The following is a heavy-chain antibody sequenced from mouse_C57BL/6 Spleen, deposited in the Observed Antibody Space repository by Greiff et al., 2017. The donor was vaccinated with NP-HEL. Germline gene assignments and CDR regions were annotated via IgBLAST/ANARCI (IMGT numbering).Heavy chain of an antibody. V-gene: IGHV1-42*01. D-gene: IGHD1-1*01. CDR2: INPSTGGT. J-gene: IGHJ4*01. CDR3: ARVGLDYYGSSYNYAMDD. CDR1: GYSFTGYY. Sequence: VQLQQSGPELVKPGASVKISCKASGYSFTGYYMNWVKQSPEKSLEWIGEINPSTGGTTYNQKFKAKATLTVDKSSSTAYMQLKSLTSEDSAVYYCARVGLDYYGSSYNYAMDDWGQGTSVTVSS.